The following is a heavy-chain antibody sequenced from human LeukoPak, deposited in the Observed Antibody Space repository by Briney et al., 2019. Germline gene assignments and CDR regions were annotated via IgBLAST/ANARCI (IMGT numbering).Heavy chain of an antibody. J-gene: IGHJ4*02. D-gene: IGHD3-22*01. CDR2: ISYDGSNK. Sequence: PGRSLRLSCAASGFTFSSYAMHWVRQAPGKGLEWVAVISYDGSNKYYADSVKGRFAISRDNSKNTLYLQMNSLRAEDTAVYYCARDGYYYDSSGYNFDYWGQGTLVTVSS. V-gene: IGHV3-30*09. CDR3: ARDGYYYDSSGYNFDY. CDR1: GFTFSSYA.